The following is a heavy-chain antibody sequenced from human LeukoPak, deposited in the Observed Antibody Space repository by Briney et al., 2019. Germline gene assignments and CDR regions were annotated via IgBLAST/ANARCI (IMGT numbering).Heavy chain of an antibody. CDR3: AKTHSSSWHPLDF. CDR2: IVGDGGST. J-gene: IGHJ4*02. V-gene: IGHV3-23*01. CDR1: GFTFSSYW. Sequence: GGSLRLSCAASGFTFSSYWMHWVRQAPGKGLEWVSAIVGDGGSTYYADSVKGRFTISRDNSNNTLYLQMNNLRAEDTAVYYCAKTHSSSWHPLDFWGQGTLVTASS. D-gene: IGHD6-13*01.